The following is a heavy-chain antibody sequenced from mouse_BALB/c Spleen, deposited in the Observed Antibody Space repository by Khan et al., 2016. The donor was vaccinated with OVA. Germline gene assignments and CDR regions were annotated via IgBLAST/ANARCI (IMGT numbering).Heavy chain of an antibody. CDR1: AYTFTNYW. D-gene: IGHD1-1*01. CDR3: TSPGSTDTWFVC. V-gene: IGHV1-7*01. CDR2: IDPTTGYT. J-gene: IGHJ3*01. Sequence: QVRLQQSGAELAKPGASVKMSCKASAYTFTNYWMLWVKQRPGQGLEWIGYIDPTTGYTEYNQKFKDKATLTADKSSSTAYMQLSSLTAEDSAVYYCTSPGSTDTWFVCWGQGTLVTVSA.